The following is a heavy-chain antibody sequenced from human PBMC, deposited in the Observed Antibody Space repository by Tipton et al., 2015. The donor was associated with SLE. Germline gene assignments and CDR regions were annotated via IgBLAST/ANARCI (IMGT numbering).Heavy chain of an antibody. CDR1: GFIFSRYG. V-gene: IGHV3-7*01. CDR2: IKQDASEI. J-gene: IGHJ4*02. Sequence: SLRLSCIASGFIFSRYGMHWVRQAPRKGLEWVANIKQDASEIYYADSAKGRFTISRDNAKNTLYLQMNSLRAEDTAVYYCARGGSGYISVWGQGTLVTVSS. CDR3: ARGGSGYISV. D-gene: IGHD6-19*01.